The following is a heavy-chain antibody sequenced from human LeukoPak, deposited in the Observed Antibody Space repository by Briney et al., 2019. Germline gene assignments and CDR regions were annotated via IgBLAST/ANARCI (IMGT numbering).Heavy chain of an antibody. V-gene: IGHV4-39*01. Sequence: PSETLSLTCTVSGGSISSSSYYWGWIRQPPGKGLEWIASINYSGSTYYYPSLKSRVTMSVDTSKNQFSLNPNSVTAADTAVYYCARSPIAAAGTRWFDPWGQGTLVTVSS. J-gene: IGHJ5*02. CDR3: ARSPIAAAGTRWFDP. CDR1: GGSISSSSYY. CDR2: INYSGST. D-gene: IGHD6-13*01.